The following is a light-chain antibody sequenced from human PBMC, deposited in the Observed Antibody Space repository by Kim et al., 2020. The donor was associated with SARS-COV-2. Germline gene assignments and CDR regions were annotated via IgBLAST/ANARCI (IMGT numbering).Light chain of an antibody. CDR1: SRRRYY. CDR2: GKN. CDR3: NSRHSNGNPWV. V-gene: IGLV3-19*01. Sequence: ASGRKVGITSQGGSRRRYYESRYQQKPAQSPVLVIYGKNNRPPGIPDQCSGCSSGNTASLTITGGQAEDEADYYCNSRHSNGNPWVFGGGTKVTVL. J-gene: IGLJ3*02.